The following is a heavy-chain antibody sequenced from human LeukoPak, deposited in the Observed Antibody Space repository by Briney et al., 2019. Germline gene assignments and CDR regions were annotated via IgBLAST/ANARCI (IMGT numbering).Heavy chain of an antibody. CDR3: AKVTTTMIIVVIPSAIFDY. Sequence: GGSLRLSCAASGFTFSSYAMNWVRQAPGKGLEWVSAISGSTGRTYYADSVKGRFTISRDNSKNTLYLQMNSLRVEDTAVYYCAKVTTTMIIVVIPSAIFDYWGQGNLVTVSS. D-gene: IGHD3-22*01. J-gene: IGHJ4*02. CDR1: GFTFSSYA. V-gene: IGHV3-23*01. CDR2: ISGSTGRT.